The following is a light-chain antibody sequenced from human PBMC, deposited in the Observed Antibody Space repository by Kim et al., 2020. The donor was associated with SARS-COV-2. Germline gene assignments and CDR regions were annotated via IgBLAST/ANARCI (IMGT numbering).Light chain of an antibody. CDR3: ATWDDSLSGWV. V-gene: IGLV1-47*01. CDR1: GSNIGSNY. Sequence: GQRVSISCSGRGSNIGSNYVDWYQQLPGTAPKLVIYRNNQRPSGVPDRFSGSTSGTSASLAISGLRSEDEADYYCATWDDSLSGWVFGGGTQLTVL. J-gene: IGLJ3*02. CDR2: RNN.